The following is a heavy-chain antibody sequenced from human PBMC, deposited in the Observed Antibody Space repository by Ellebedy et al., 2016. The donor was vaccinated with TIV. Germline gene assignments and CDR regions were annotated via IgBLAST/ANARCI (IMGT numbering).Heavy chain of an antibody. CDR3: ASQYYYDSSGYFPADAFDI. J-gene: IGHJ3*02. Sequence: SETLSLTXTVSGGSISSSSYYWGWIRQPPGKGLEWIGSIYYSGSTYYNPSLKSRVTISVDTSKNQFSLKLSSVTAADTAVYYCASQYYYDSSGYFPADAFDIWGQGTMVTVSS. D-gene: IGHD3-22*01. V-gene: IGHV4-39*01. CDR2: IYYSGST. CDR1: GGSISSSSYY.